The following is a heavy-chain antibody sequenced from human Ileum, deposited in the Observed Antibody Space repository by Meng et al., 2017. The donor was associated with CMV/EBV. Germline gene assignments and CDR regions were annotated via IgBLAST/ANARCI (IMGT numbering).Heavy chain of an antibody. V-gene: IGHV4-61*01. J-gene: IGHJ5*02. CDR3: ARLLTTRYLFDP. CDR1: VGSVSTNNYF. D-gene: IGHD1-1*01. Sequence: VSVGSVSTNNYFWSWIRQPPGKGLEWIGYIFHSGTTTYNPSLNSRVAISVDTSKNEFSLKLTSVTAADTAMYYCARLLTTRYLFDPWGRGTLVTVSS. CDR2: IFHSGTT.